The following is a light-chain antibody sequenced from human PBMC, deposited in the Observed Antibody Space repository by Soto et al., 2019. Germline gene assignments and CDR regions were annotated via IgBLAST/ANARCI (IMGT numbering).Light chain of an antibody. CDR1: QSVSSSY. CDR3: QQYGSSPWT. Sequence: EIVLTQSPGTLSLSPGERATLSCRASQSVSSSYLAWYQQKPGQAPRPLIYGASSRAIGMPDRFSGSGSGTGFTLPISRLEPEDFAVYYCQQYGSSPWTFGQGTKVEIK. V-gene: IGKV3-20*01. CDR2: GAS. J-gene: IGKJ1*01.